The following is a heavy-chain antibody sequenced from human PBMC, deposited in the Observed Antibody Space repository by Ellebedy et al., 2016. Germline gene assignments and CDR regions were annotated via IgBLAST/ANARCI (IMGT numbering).Heavy chain of an antibody. V-gene: IGHV3-30*01. CDR3: AREGHTSGRAGTFDY. D-gene: IGHD6-19*01. CDR1: GYPFSNWI. J-gene: IGHJ4*02. Sequence: GGSLRLSCEGSGYPFSNWIIHWVRQAPGKGLEWVAAISQEGRAKYYAASVNGRFSISRDNSKNTVYLQMDSLRAEETAVYYCAREGHTSGRAGTFDYWGQGTLVTVSS. CDR2: ISQEGRAK.